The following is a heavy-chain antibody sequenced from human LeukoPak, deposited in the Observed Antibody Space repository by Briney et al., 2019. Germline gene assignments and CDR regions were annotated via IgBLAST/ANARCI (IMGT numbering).Heavy chain of an antibody. D-gene: IGHD6-19*01. CDR1: GFTFSDYY. CDR3: ARESRIAVAGIDY. CDR2: ISSSGSTI. J-gene: IGHJ4*02. Sequence: GGSLRLSCAASGFTFSDYYMRWIRQAPGKGLVWVSYISSSGSTIYYADSVKGRFTISRDNAKNSLYLQMNSLRAEDTAVYYCARESRIAVAGIDYWGQGTLVTVSS. V-gene: IGHV3-11*01.